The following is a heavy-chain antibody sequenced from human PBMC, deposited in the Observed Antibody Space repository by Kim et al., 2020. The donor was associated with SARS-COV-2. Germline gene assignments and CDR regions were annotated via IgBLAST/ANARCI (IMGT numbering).Heavy chain of an antibody. CDR3: AVIPLAKYSGSYGGDYYYGMDV. J-gene: IGHJ6*02. D-gene: IGHD1-26*01. V-gene: IGHV3-66*01. CDR1: GFTVSSNY. CDR2: IYSGGST. Sequence: GGSLRLSCAASGFTVSSNYMSWVRQAPGKGLEWVSVIYSGGSTYYADSVKGRFTISRDNSKNTLYLQMNSLRAEDTAVYYCAVIPLAKYSGSYGGDYYYGMDVWGQGTTVTVSS.